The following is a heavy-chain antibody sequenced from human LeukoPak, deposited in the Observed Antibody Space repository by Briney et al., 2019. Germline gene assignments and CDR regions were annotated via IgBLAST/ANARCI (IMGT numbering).Heavy chain of an antibody. CDR2: ISGSGGST. CDR1: GFTFSSYG. CDR3: AKDPIEGYGDYQGVWYFDL. D-gene: IGHD4-17*01. V-gene: IGHV3-23*01. J-gene: IGHJ2*01. Sequence: PGGSLRLSCAASGFTFSSYGMHWVRQAPGKGLEWVSAISGSGGSTYYADSVKGRFTISRDNSKNTLYLQMNSLRAEDTAVYYCAKDPIEGYGDYQGVWYFDLWGRGTLVTVSS.